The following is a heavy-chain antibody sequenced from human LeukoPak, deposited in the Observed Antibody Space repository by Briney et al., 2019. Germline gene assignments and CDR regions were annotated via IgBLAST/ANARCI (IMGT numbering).Heavy chain of an antibody. CDR1: GGSISSSSYY. CDR3: AREQWELPYFDY. V-gene: IGHV4-61*01. J-gene: IGHJ4*02. D-gene: IGHD1-26*01. Sequence: SETLSLTCTVSGGSISSSSYYWSWIRQPPGKGLEWIGYIYYSGSTNYNPSLKSRVTISVDTSKNQFSLKLSSVTAADTAVYYCAREQWELPYFDYWGQGTLVTVSS. CDR2: IYYSGST.